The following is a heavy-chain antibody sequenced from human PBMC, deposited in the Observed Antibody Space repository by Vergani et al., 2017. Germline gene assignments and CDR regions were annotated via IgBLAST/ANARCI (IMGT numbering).Heavy chain of an antibody. D-gene: IGHD6-13*01. CDR3: ARVKRQLAAAGTNNWFDP. CDR1: GGSISSYY. CDR2: IYYSGST. J-gene: IGHJ5*02. V-gene: IGHV4-59*01. Sequence: QVQLQESGPGLVKPSETLSLTCTVSGGSISSYYWSWIRQPPGKGLEWIGYIYYSGSTNYNPSLKSRVTISVDTSKNQFSLKLSSVTAADTAVYYCARVKRQLAAAGTNNWFDPWGQGTLVTVSS.